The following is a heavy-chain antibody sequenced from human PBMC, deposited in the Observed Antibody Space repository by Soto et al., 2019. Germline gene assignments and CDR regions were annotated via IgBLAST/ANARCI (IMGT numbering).Heavy chain of an antibody. J-gene: IGHJ4*02. CDR1: GFTFSDYG. D-gene: IGHD2-15*01. CDR2: ISYDGSDR. CDR3: ARSTYCNGGSCYPQY. Sequence: GGSLRLSCEGPGFTFSDYGFHWVRQAPGKGLEWVAMISYDGSDRYYRDSVQGRFTISRDDSKNTVFLQMNSLRTEDTAMYYCARSTYCNGGSCYPQYWGPGTLVTVSS. V-gene: IGHV3-30*03.